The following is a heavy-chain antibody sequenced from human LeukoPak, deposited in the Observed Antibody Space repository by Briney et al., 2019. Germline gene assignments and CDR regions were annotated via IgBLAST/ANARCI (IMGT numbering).Heavy chain of an antibody. Sequence: PGGSLRLSCAASGFTFSSYAMSWVRQAPGKGLEWVSAISGSGGSTYYADSVKGRFTISRDNSKNTLYLQMNSLRAEDTAVYYGAKDYCSSTSCRILYYFDYWGQGTLVTVSS. CDR3: AKDYCSSTSCRILYYFDY. V-gene: IGHV3-23*01. CDR2: ISGSGGST. CDR1: GFTFSSYA. J-gene: IGHJ4*02. D-gene: IGHD2-2*01.